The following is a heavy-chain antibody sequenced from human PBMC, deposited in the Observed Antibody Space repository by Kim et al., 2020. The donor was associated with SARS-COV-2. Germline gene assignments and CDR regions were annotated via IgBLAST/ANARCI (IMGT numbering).Heavy chain of an antibody. Sequence: SETLSLTCTVSGGSISSSSYYWGWIRQPPGKGLEWIGSIYYSGSTYYNPSLKSRVTISVDTSKNQFSLKLSSVTAADTAVYYCARHPYNTLYSSSWYTLDGWFDPWGQGTLVTVSS. CDR2: IYYSGST. J-gene: IGHJ5*02. V-gene: IGHV4-39*01. CDR1: GGSISSSSYY. CDR3: ARHPYNTLYSSSWYTLDGWFDP. D-gene: IGHD6-13*01.